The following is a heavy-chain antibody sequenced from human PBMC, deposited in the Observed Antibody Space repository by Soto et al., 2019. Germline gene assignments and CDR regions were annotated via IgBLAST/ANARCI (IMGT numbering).Heavy chain of an antibody. CDR3: ARDRITTRGDAFDL. CDR2: SIPIPDIT. CDR1: GGTLSTYI. D-gene: IGHD3-3*01. J-gene: IGHJ3*01. Sequence: QVHLVHSGAEVRKPGSSVKVSCKAPGGTLSTYIISWVRQAPGQGLEWMGRSIPIPDITNYAQKFQGRVTITADRSTSTAYMELTSLKSEDTAVYYCARDRITTRGDAFDLWGQGTLVTVSS. V-gene: IGHV1-69*04.